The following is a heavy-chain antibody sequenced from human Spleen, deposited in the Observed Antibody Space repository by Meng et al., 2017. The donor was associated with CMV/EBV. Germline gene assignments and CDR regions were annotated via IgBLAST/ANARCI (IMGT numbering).Heavy chain of an antibody. Sequence: GESLKISCAASGFTFSSYGMHWVRQAPGKGLEWVAFIRYDGSNKYYADSVKGRFTISRDNSKNTLYLQMNSLRAEDTAVYYCARDFGCSSTSCYRAGSYYYYGMDVWGQGTTVTVSS. D-gene: IGHD2-2*02. CDR2: IRYDGSNK. CDR3: ARDFGCSSTSCYRAGSYYYYGMDV. V-gene: IGHV3-30*02. CDR1: GFTFSSYG. J-gene: IGHJ6*02.